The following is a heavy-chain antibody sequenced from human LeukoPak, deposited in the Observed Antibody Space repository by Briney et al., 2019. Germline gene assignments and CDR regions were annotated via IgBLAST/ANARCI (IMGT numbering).Heavy chain of an antibody. CDR1: GGSFSGYY. J-gene: IGHJ4*02. D-gene: IGHD6-13*01. CDR2: INHSGST. V-gene: IGHV4-34*01. CDR3: ARVSGVRQLIDY. Sequence: PSETLSLTCAVYGGSFSGYYWSWIRQPPGKGLEWIGEINHSGSTNYNPSLKSRVTISVDTSKNQFSLKLSSVTAADTAVYYCARVSGVRQLIDYWGQGTLVTVSS.